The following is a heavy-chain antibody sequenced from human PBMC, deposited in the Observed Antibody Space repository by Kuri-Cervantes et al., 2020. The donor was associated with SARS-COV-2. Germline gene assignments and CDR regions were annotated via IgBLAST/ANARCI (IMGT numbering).Heavy chain of an antibody. V-gene: IGHV1-69*06. CDR3: ARVSPLVGTTSRNAFDI. J-gene: IGHJ3*02. D-gene: IGHD1-26*01. CDR1: GGTFSTYA. Sequence: SVKVSCKASGGTFSTYAINWLRQAPGQGLEWMGGIIPIFGTANHAQKFQGRVTITADKSTSTAYMELSSLRSEDTAVYYCARVSPLVGTTSRNAFDIWGQGTMVTVSS. CDR2: IIPIFGTA.